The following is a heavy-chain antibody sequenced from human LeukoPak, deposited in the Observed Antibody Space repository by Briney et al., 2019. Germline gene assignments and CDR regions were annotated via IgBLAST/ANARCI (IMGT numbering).Heavy chain of an antibody. CDR2: IHHSGNT. Sequence: ASGTLSLNCVVSGGSISGTNWWSWIRQPPGEGLEWIGEIHHSGNTNYNPSLKTRVTISVDKSKNQFSLNVYSVTAADTAVYFCARDTPPNVWGQGTLVTVSS. CDR1: GGSISGTNW. D-gene: IGHD3-16*01. CDR3: ARDTPPNV. J-gene: IGHJ4*02. V-gene: IGHV4-4*02.